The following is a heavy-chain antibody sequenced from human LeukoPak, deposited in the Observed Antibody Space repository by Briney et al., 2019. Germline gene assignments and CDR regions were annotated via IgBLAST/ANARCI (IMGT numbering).Heavy chain of an antibody. D-gene: IGHD2-2*01. CDR2: ISGSGGST. J-gene: IGHJ6*02. V-gene: IGHV3-23*01. Sequence: GGSLRLSCAASGFTFSSYAMSWVRQAPGKGLEWVSAISGSGGSTYYADSVKGRFTISRDNSKSTLYLQMNSLRAEDTAVYYCAKARGNIVVVPADVWGQGTTVTVSS. CDR1: GFTFSSYA. CDR3: AKARGNIVVVPADV.